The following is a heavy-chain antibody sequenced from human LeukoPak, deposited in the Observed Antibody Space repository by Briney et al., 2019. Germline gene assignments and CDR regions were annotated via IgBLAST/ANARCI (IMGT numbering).Heavy chain of an antibody. D-gene: IGHD3-10*01. CDR2: IRYDGSNK. CDR1: GFTFSSYG. Sequence: GGSLRLSCAASGFTFSSYGMHWVRQAPGKGLEWVAFIRYDGSNKYYADSVKGRFTISRDNSKNTLYLQMNSLRAEDTAVYYCAKAYGSGLYYYYMDVWGKGTTVTISS. CDR3: AKAYGSGLYYYYMDV. V-gene: IGHV3-30*02. J-gene: IGHJ6*03.